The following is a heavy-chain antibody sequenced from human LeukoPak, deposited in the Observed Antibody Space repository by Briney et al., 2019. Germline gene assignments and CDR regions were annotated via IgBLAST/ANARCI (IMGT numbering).Heavy chain of an antibody. D-gene: IGHD2-15*01. CDR2: ISYDGNNK. J-gene: IGHJ4*02. CDR3: AKGVDYCSGGSCPADY. CDR1: GFTFRSYA. Sequence: GRSLRLSCAVSGFTFRSYAMHWVRQAPGKGLEWVAVISYDGNNKYYADSVKGRFTISRDNSKNTLFLQMNSLRAEDTAVYYCAKGVDYCSGGSCPADYWGPGTLVTVSS. V-gene: IGHV3-30*04.